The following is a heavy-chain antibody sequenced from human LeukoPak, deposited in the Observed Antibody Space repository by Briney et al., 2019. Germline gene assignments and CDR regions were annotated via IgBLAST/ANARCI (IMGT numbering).Heavy chain of an antibody. CDR1: GGSFSGYY. CDR2: INHSGST. Sequence: SETLSLTCAVYGGSFSGYYWSWIRQPPGKGLEWIGEINHSGSTNYNPSLKRRVTISVDTSKNQFSLKLSSVTAADTAVYYCARKDRNDMDYWGQGTLVTVSS. CDR3: ARKDRNDMDY. V-gene: IGHV4-34*01. D-gene: IGHD1-1*01. J-gene: IGHJ4*02.